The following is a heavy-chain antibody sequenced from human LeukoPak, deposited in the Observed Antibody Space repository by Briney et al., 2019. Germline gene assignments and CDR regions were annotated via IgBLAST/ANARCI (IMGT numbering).Heavy chain of an antibody. Sequence: GASVTVSCKASGYTFTSYDINWVRQAPGQGLEWMGWMNPNSGNTGYAQKFQGRVTMTRNTSISTAYMELSSLRSEDTAVYYCARGTTKYYYGSGSPPDYWGQGTLVTVSS. CDR2: MNPNSGNT. J-gene: IGHJ4*02. V-gene: IGHV1-8*01. CDR1: GYTFTSYD. D-gene: IGHD3-10*01. CDR3: ARGTTKYYYGSGSPPDY.